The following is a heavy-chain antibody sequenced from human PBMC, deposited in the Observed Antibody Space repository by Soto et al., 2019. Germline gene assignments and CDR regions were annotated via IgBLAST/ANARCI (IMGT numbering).Heavy chain of an antibody. D-gene: IGHD3-9*01. J-gene: IGHJ5*02. CDR1: GGSISSYY. CDR3: ARAASYDIPRWFEP. CDR2: IYYSGST. V-gene: IGHV4-59*01. Sequence: SETLSLTCTVSGGSISSYYWIWTRQPPGKGLEWIGYIYYSGSTNYNPSLKSRVTISVDTSKNQFSLKLSSVTAADTAVYYCARAASYDIPRWFEPWGQGTLVTVSS.